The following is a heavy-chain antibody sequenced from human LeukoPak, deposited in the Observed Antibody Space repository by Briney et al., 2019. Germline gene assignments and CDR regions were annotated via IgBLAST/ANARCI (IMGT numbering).Heavy chain of an antibody. D-gene: IGHD2-2*01. V-gene: IGHV1-2*02. CDR2: IKPNSGGT. Sequence: ASVKVSCKASGYTFTGYYMHWVRQAPGQGLEWMGWIKPNSGGTNYAQKFQGRVTMTRDTSISTAYMELSRLRSDDTAVYYCARETGSYCSSTSCLSYWGQGTLVTVSS. CDR3: ARETGSYCSSTSCLSY. J-gene: IGHJ4*02. CDR1: GYTFTGYY.